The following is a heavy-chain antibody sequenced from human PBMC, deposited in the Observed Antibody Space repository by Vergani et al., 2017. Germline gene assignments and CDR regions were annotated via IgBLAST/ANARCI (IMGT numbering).Heavy chain of an antibody. V-gene: IGHV4-34*08. CDR2: INHSGST. D-gene: IGHD1-26*01. CDR3: AGALELRGDAFDI. Sequence: QVQLVESGGGLVKPGGSLRLSCAASGFTFSDYYMSWIRQAPGKGLEWIGEINHSGSTNYNPSLKSRVTISVDTSKNQFSLKLSSVTAADTAVYYCAGALELRGDAFDIWGQGTMVTVSS. J-gene: IGHJ3*02. CDR1: GFTFSDYY.